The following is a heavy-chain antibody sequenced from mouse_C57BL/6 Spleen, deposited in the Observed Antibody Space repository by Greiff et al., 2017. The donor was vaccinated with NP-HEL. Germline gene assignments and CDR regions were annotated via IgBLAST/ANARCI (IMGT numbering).Heavy chain of an antibody. D-gene: IGHD3-3*01. V-gene: IGHV1-82*01. CDR3: ASETRRAGRFAY. J-gene: IGHJ3*01. CDR2: IYPGDGDT. Sequence: QVQLKESGPELVKPGASVKISCKASGYAFSSSWMNWVKQRPGKGLEWIGRIYPGDGDTNYNGKFKGKATLTADKSSSTAYMQLSSLTSEDSAVYFCASETRRAGRFAYWGQGTLVTVSA. CDR1: GYAFSSSW.